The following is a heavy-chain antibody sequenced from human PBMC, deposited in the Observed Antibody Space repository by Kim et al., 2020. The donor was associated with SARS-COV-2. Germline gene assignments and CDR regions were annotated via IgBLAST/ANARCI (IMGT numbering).Heavy chain of an antibody. D-gene: IGHD5-18*01. CDR3: AKAAGYSDWAYFEY. CDR1: GFVFGDDG. J-gene: IGHJ4*02. CDR2: ISYDGRLI. V-gene: IGHV3-30*18. Sequence: GGSLRLSCVTSGFVFGDDGMYWVRQAPGKGLEWLAVISYDGRLIHYAASVQGRITISRDNSKNTVFLEMNSLRVDDTAVYYCAKAAGYSDWAYFEYWGQG.